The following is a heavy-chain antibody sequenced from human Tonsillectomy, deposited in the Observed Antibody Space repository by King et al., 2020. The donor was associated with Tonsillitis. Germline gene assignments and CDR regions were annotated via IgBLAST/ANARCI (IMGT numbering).Heavy chain of an antibody. CDR2: IWYDGSNK. V-gene: IGHV3-33*01. J-gene: IGHJ4*02. CDR1: GFTFSSYG. Sequence: VQLVESGGGVVQPGRSLRLSCAASGFTFSSYGMHCVRQAPGKGLEWVAVIWYDGSNKYYADSVKGRFTISRDNSKNTLYLQMNSLRAEDTAVYYCARDSGSLDYWGQGTLVTVSS. D-gene: IGHD1-26*01. CDR3: ARDSGSLDY.